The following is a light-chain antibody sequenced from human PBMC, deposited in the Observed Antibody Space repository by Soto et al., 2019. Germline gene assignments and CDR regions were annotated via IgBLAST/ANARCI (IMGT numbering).Light chain of an antibody. CDR3: QQNYSTPRT. CDR1: QSTSSY. J-gene: IGKJ3*01. CDR2: AAD. V-gene: IGKV1-39*01. Sequence: DIQMTQSPSSLSASVGDRVTLTCRASQSTSSYLNWYQQQPGKAPQLLIYAADSLQSGGKSRSSGSGGGTDVTITIRSLQEEEVVTYYCQQNYSTPRTFGPGTKVDIK.